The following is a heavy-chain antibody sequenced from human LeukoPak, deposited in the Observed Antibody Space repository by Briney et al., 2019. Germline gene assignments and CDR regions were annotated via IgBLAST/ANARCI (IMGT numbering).Heavy chain of an antibody. V-gene: IGHV3-7*03. CDR2: IKQDGSEK. CDR1: GFTFSIYW. CDR3: ARGLDAFDI. Sequence: PGGSLRLSCAASGFTFSIYWTSWVRQAPGKGLEWVAYIKQDGSEKYYVDSVKGRFTISRDNAKNSLYLRMNSLRAEDTAVYYCARGLDAFDIWGQGTMVTVSS. J-gene: IGHJ3*02.